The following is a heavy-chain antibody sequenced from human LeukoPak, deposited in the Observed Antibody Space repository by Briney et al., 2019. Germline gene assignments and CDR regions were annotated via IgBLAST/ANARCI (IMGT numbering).Heavy chain of an antibody. V-gene: IGHV3-13*01. CDR1: GFTFSSYD. J-gene: IGHJ6*02. Sequence: GGSLRLSCAASGFTFSSYDMHWVRQATRKGPEWVSAIGTAGDTYYPGSVKGRFTISRENAKNSLYLQMNSLRAGDTAVYYCARARSVNDYGDYNDYYYYGMDVWGQGTTVTVSS. D-gene: IGHD4-17*01. CDR2: IGTAGDT. CDR3: ARARSVNDYGDYNDYYYYGMDV.